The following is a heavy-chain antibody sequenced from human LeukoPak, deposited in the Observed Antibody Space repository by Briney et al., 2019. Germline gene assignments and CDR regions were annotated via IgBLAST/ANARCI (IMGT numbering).Heavy chain of an antibody. J-gene: IGHJ3*02. Sequence: SETLSLTCTVSGGSISSYYWSWIRQPPPKELEWIGYFYYSGNTNYNPSLKSRVTISVDTSKNQFSLKLSSVTAADTAVYYCARTSVANSFDIWGQGTMVTVSS. CDR1: GGSISSYY. CDR2: FYYSGNT. CDR3: ARTSVANSFDI. V-gene: IGHV4-59*01. D-gene: IGHD5-12*01.